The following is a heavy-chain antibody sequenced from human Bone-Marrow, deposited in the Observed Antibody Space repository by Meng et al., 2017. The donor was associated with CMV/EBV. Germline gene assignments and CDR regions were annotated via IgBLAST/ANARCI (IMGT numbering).Heavy chain of an antibody. Sequence: GESLKISCAASGFTFSSYSMNWVRQAPGKGLEWVSSISNSSSYRYYADSVKGRFTISRDNAKNTLYLQMNSLRAEDTSVYYCARAKSYGGSFIFDYLCQGTLVTVSS. CDR2: ISNSSSYR. CDR1: GFTFSSYS. CDR3: ARAKSYGGSFIFDY. J-gene: IGHJ4*02. V-gene: IGHV3-21*01. D-gene: IGHD1-26*01.